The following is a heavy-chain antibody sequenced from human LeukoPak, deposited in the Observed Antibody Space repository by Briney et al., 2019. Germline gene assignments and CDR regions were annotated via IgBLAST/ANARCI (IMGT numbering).Heavy chain of an antibody. CDR3: ARDSVWLSYFDY. Sequence: GRSLRLSCGASVFTFSSYAMNWVRQAPGKGLEWVAAISSDGSNKYYADSVKGRFTISRDNSKNTLYLQMNSLRTEDTAVYYCARDSVWLSYFDYWGQGSLVTVSS. CDR2: ISSDGSNK. J-gene: IGHJ4*02. CDR1: VFTFSSYA. D-gene: IGHD3-22*01. V-gene: IGHV3-30-3*01.